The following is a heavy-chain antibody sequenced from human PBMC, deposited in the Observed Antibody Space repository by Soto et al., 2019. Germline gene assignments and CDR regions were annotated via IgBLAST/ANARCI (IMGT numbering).Heavy chain of an antibody. D-gene: IGHD6-19*01. V-gene: IGHV3-30*18. CDR3: AQEAGAWFHFDY. J-gene: IGHJ4*02. Sequence: QVQLVDSGGGVVQPGRSLRLSCAASGFIFSDYGMHWVRQAPGKGLEWVAVISSDGFTKNYGGSVKGRFTISRDNSKNILYLEMNSLRVDDTAMDYCAQEAGAWFHFDYWGQGTLVTVSS. CDR2: ISSDGFTK. CDR1: GFIFSDYG.